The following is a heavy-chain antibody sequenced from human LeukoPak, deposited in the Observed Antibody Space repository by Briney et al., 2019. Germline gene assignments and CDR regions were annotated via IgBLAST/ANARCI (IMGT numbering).Heavy chain of an antibody. CDR3: AATNWGIGFDI. J-gene: IGHJ3*02. CDR2: IYTSGTT. CDR1: GGSISSGSYY. V-gene: IGHV4-61*02. Sequence: PSETLSLTCTVSGGSISSGSYYWSWIRQPAGKGLEWIGRIYTSGTTNYNPSLKSRVSMSVDTSKNQFSLKPSSVTAADTAVYYCAATNWGIGFDIWGQGTMVTVSS. D-gene: IGHD7-27*01.